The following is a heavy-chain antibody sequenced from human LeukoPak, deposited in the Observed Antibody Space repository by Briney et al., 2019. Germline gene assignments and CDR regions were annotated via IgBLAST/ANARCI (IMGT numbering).Heavy chain of an antibody. D-gene: IGHD5-12*01. CDR3: AGRRSLVEATTY. V-gene: IGHV4-59*01. Sequence: PSETLSLPSNVSGGSISSYYWSWIRQPPGRGLEWIGYIYYSGSTNYNPSLKSRVTLSVDTSKNQFSLKLRSVTAADTAVYYCAGRRSLVEATTYWGQGTLVTVSS. CDR1: GGSISSYY. J-gene: IGHJ4*02. CDR2: IYYSGST.